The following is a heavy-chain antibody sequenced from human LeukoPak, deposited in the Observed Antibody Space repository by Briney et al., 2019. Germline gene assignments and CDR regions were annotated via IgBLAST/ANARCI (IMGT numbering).Heavy chain of an antibody. CDR3: ARVKDRGYYDSSGYNDVFDI. CDR1: GGSISSYY. J-gene: IGHJ3*02. V-gene: IGHV4-59*01. CDR2: IYYSGST. D-gene: IGHD3-22*01. Sequence: SETLSLTCTVSGGSISSYYWSWIRQPPGKGLEWIGYIYYSGSTNYNPSLKSRVTISVDTSKNQFSLKLSSVTAADTAVYYCARVKDRGYYDSSGYNDVFDIWGQGTMVTVSS.